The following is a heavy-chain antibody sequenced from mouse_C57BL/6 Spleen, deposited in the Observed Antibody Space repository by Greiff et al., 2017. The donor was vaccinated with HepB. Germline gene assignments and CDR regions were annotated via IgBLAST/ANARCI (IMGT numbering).Heavy chain of an antibody. D-gene: IGHD1-1*01. Sequence: VQLQQSGPELVKPGASVKISCKASGYAFSSSWMNWVKQRPGKGLEWIGRIYPGDGDTNYNGKFKGKATLTADKSSSTAYMQLSSLTSEDSAVYCCAREGTYYYGSGYDDVWGTGTTVTVSS. J-gene: IGHJ1*03. CDR1: GYAFSSSW. CDR2: IYPGDGDT. CDR3: AREGTYYYGSGYDDV. V-gene: IGHV1-82*01.